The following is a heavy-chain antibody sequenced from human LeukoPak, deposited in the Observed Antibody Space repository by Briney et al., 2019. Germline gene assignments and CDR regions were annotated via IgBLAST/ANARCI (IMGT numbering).Heavy chain of an antibody. J-gene: IGHJ4*02. CDR2: IISSGSST. CDR1: GFTFSNHD. Sequence: GGSLRLSCAASGFTFSNHDMNWVRQAPGKGLEWVSYIISSGSSTYYADSAKGRFTISRDNAKNSLYLHMNSLRAEDTALYYCARERTNCYGDCYDCWGQGTLVTVSS. D-gene: IGHD4/OR15-4a*01. V-gene: IGHV3-48*03. CDR3: ARERTNCYGDCYDC.